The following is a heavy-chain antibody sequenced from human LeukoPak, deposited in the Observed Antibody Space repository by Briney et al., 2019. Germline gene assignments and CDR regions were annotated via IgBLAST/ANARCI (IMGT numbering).Heavy chain of an antibody. Sequence: GASVKVSCKASGYTFTSYAMNWVRQAPGQGLEWMGWINTNTGNPTFAQGFTGRFVFSLDTSVSTAYLQISSLKAEDTAVYYCARDCRIGQWNYYYMDVWGKGTTVTVSS. CDR3: ARDCRIGQWNYYYMDV. J-gene: IGHJ6*03. D-gene: IGHD2-8*01. CDR1: GYTFTSYA. CDR2: INTNTGNP. V-gene: IGHV7-4-1*02.